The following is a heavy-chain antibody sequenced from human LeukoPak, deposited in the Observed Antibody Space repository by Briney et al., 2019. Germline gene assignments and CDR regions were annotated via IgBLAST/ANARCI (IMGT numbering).Heavy chain of an antibody. J-gene: IGHJ5*01. CDR3: ARDSQLELDS. Sequence: GASVKVSCKASGYTFRMYGISWVRQAPGQGLEWMGWITTYNENTNYAQKFQGRVIMTTDTSTSTAYMELRSLTSDDTAVYYCARDSQLELDSWGQGTLVTVSS. V-gene: IGHV1-18*01. D-gene: IGHD1-26*01. CDR2: ITTYNENT. CDR1: GYTFRMYG.